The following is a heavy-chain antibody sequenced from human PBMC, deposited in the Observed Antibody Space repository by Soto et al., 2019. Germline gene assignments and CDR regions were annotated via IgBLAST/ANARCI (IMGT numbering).Heavy chain of an antibody. Sequence: SGPTLVNPTETLTLTCTFSGFSLTSPGMCVSWIRQPPGKALEWLALIERDDDDKYYSTTLKTRLTISKDTRKNQVVLTMANMDPADTGTYYCARSIRGPRRFNGMDVWGQGTTVTVSS. CDR2: IERDDDDK. J-gene: IGHJ6*02. CDR1: GFSLTSPGMC. D-gene: IGHD1-20*01. CDR3: ARSIRGPRRFNGMDV. V-gene: IGHV2-70*13.